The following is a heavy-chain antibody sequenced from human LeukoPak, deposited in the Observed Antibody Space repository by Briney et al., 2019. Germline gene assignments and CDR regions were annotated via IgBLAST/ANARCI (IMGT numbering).Heavy chain of an antibody. J-gene: IGHJ3*02. CDR2: INHSGST. CDR1: GGPLSGYY. V-gene: IGHV4-34*01. Sequence: TSETLCLTCAVYGGPLSGYYWSWIRQPPGEGLEWIWEINHSGSTNYNPSLKSRVTISVDTYKNQISLKLTSVTAADTAVYYCARWGAFEIWGQGTMVTVSS. CDR3: ARWGAFEI. D-gene: IGHD3-16*01.